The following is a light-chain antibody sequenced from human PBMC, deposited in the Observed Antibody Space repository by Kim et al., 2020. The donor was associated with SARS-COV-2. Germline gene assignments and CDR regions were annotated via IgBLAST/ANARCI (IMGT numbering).Light chain of an antibody. CDR3: QSRDSGGNIL. J-gene: IGLJ2*01. V-gene: IGLV3-19*01. CDR2: GRN. CDR1: SLRSYY. Sequence: VAVGQTVRITCQGDSLRSYYATWYQQRPRRAPVLVIYGRNNRPSGIPDRFSGSSSGNTASLTISGAQAEDEADFYCQSRDSGGNILFGGGTKLTVL.